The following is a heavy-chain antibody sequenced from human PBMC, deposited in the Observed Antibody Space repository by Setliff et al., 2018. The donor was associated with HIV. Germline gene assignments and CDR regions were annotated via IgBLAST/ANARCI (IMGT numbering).Heavy chain of an antibody. V-gene: IGHV1-8*03. CDR3: ARDGGPGSGWGDYSYYFSMDV. J-gene: IGHJ6*03. Sequence: ASVKVSCKASGYTFTSYDINWVRQATGQGLAWMGWMNPNSGNTKYSQTFQDRVTITRDTSASTVYMELGSLRAEDTAIYYCARDGGPGSGWGDYSYYFSMDVWGKGTTVTVSS. D-gene: IGHD6-19*01. CDR2: MNPNSGNT. CDR1: GYTFTSYD.